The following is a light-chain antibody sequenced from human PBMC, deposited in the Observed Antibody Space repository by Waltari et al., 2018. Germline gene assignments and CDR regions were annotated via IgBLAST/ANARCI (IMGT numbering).Light chain of an antibody. CDR3: QHYHSLPYT. J-gene: IGKJ2*01. CDR2: DAS. CDR1: QDITTS. Sequence: IQLPQSPSSLSAAVGDRVTITCQATQDITTSLSWFQQKPGKAPQLLIYDASSLQAGVPSRFSGTGSGTAFSFTITSLQPEDSATYYCQHYHSLPYTFGRGTKLQIK. V-gene: IGKV1-33*01.